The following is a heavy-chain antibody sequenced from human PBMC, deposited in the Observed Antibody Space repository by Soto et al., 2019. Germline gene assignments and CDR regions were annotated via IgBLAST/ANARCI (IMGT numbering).Heavy chain of an antibody. CDR2: IYYSGST. CDR1: GGSISSYY. Sequence: PSETLSLTCTVSGGSISSYYWSWIRQPPGKGLEWIGYIYYSGSTNYNPSLKSRVTISVDTSKNQFSLKLSSVTAADTAVYYCARYRPQGYFQHWGQGTLVTVSS. J-gene: IGHJ1*01. CDR3: ARYRPQGYFQH. V-gene: IGHV4-59*01.